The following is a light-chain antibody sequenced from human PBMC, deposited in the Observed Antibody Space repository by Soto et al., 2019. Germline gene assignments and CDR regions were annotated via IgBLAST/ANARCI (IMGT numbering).Light chain of an antibody. CDR2: DDT. CDR3: QVWDGRSFQGV. Sequence: SYELTRPPSVSVAPGQTASIACGGNNIGSKSVNWYQQRPGQAPVVVVYDDTDRPTGIPERFPGSNSGNTATLTIRRVEAGDEADDSCQVWDGRSFQGVFGRGAKVNV. J-gene: IGLJ1*01. V-gene: IGLV3-21*02. CDR1: NIGSKS.